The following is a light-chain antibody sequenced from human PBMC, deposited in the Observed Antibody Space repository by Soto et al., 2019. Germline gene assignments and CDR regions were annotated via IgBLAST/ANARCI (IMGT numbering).Light chain of an antibody. V-gene: IGKV1-39*01. CDR3: HQSYSTLLLP. J-gene: IGKJ3*01. Sequence: DIQMTQSPSSLSASVGDRVTITCRASQSISSYLNWYQQKPGKAPKLLIYAASSLQSGVPSRFSGSGSGTDFTLTISSLQSEDFASYYCHQSYSTLLLPFRPGTKLD. CDR2: AAS. CDR1: QSISSY.